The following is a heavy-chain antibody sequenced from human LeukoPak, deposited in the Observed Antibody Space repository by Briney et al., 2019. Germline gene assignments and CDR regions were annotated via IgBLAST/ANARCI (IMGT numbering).Heavy chain of an antibody. CDR3: AAAGSVGALGAYY. J-gene: IGHJ4*02. CDR2: ISPYSDKT. CDR1: GYTLTSFG. Sequence: ASVKVSCKASGYTLTSFGITWVRQAPGQGLEWMGWISPYSDKTDSAQMLQGRVILTTDTSTNTAYMELRSLRSEDTAVYYCAAAGSVGALGAYYWGQGTLVTVSS. V-gene: IGHV1-18*01. D-gene: IGHD1-26*01.